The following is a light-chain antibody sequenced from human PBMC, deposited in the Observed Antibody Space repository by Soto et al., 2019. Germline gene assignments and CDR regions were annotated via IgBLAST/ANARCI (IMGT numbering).Light chain of an antibody. CDR3: QQYNNRPPGT. Sequence: EIVMTQSPATLSVSPGERATLSCRASQSVSRSLAWNQQKPGQAPRLLIYGASTRATGIPARFSGSGFGTEFTLTISSLQSEDFAVYYCQQYNNRPPGTCGPGTKVDIK. V-gene: IGKV3-15*01. CDR1: QSVSRS. J-gene: IGKJ3*01. CDR2: GAS.